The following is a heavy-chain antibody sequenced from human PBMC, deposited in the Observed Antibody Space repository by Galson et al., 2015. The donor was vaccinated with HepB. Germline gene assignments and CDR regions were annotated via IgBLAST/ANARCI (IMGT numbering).Heavy chain of an antibody. D-gene: IGHD3-10*01. J-gene: IGHJ4*02. V-gene: IGHV3-64D*06. CDR3: AKVNYGSGSYDDY. CDR1: GFTFRNYA. CDR2: ISGNGDIT. Sequence: SLRLSCAASGFTFRNYAMHWVRQAPGKGLDFVSAISGNGDITYYADSVKSRFSISRDNSKNIVYFQMTSLRPEDTAVYYCAKVNYGSGSYDDYWGQGTLLTVSS.